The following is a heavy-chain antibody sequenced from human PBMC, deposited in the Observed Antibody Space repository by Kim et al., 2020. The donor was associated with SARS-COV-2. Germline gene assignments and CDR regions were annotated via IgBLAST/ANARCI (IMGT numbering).Heavy chain of an antibody. J-gene: IGHJ5*02. V-gene: IGHV4-59*09. D-gene: IGHD3-10*01. Sequence: PPLKSRVTTSVDTSKNQFSLKLSSVTAADTAVYYCARGSAWFGENWFDPWGQGTLVTVSS. CDR3: ARGSAWFGENWFDP.